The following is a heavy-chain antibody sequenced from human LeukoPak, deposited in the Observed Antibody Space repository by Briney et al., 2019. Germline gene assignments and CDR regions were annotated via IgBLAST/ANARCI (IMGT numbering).Heavy chain of an antibody. D-gene: IGHD6-6*01. CDR1: GFTFSSYA. V-gene: IGHV3-30*01. Sequence: GRSLRLSCAASGFTFSSYAMHWVRQAPGKGLEWVAVISYDGSNKYYADSVKGRFTISRDNSKNTLYLQMNSLRAEDTAVYYSARGIAARPYYYYYYMDVWGKGTTVTVSS. CDR3: ARGIAARPYYYYYYMDV. CDR2: ISYDGSNK. J-gene: IGHJ6*03.